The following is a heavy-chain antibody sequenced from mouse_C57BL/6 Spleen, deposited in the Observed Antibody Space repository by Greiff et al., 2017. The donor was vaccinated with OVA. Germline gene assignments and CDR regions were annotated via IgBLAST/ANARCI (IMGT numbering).Heavy chain of an antibody. J-gene: IGHJ3*01. V-gene: IGHV5-6*01. CDR1: GFTFSSYG. CDR3: ARQSYGSRGPPWFAY. CDR2: ISSGGSYT. D-gene: IGHD1-1*01. Sequence: EVQRVESGGDLVKPGGSLKLSCAASGFTFSSYGMSWVRQTPDKRLEWVATISSGGSYTYYPDSVKGRFTISRDNAKNTLYLQMSSLKSEDTAMYYCARQSYGSRGPPWFAYWGQGTLVTVSA.